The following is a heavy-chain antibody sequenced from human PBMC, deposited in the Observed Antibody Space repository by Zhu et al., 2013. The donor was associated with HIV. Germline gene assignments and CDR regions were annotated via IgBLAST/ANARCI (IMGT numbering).Heavy chain of an antibody. CDR3: ARGYDSSGYYVY. J-gene: IGHJ4*02. D-gene: IGHD3-22*01. CDR1: GYTFTSYG. Sequence: QVQLVQSGAEVKKPGASVKVSCKASGYTFTSYGISWVRQAPGQGLEWMGGIIPMFGTGNHAQKFQGRVTITADESTSTAYMELSSLRSEDTAVYYCARGYDSSGYYVYWGQGTLVTVS. CDR2: IIPMFGTG. V-gene: IGHV1-69*01.